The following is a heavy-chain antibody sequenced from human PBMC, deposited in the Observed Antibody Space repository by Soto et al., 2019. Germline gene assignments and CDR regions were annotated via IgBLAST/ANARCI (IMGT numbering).Heavy chain of an antibody. CDR3: AKAQYSSYSYYYYGMDV. CDR1: GFTFSTYA. V-gene: IGHV3-23*01. D-gene: IGHD6-6*01. Sequence: PGGSLRLSCAASGFTFSTYAMAWIRQAPGKGLEWVSGISNNGGRTYYAASVKGRFTISRDNSKNTLYLQMNSLRAEDTAVYYCAKAQYSSYSYYYYGMDVWGQGTTVTVSS. CDR2: ISNNGGRT. J-gene: IGHJ6*02.